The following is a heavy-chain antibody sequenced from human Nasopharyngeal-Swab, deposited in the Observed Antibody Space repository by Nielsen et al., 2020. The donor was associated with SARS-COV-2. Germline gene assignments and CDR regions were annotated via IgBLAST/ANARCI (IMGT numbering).Heavy chain of an antibody. CDR2: IDGGNGNT. Sequence: ASVKVSCKDYGYSIISYAILWVRQDPGQGLEWMGWIDGGNGNTKYSQKFQGRLTITRDTSASKAYMELSSQKSDDTTFYYYSSTPVPFAEPLDIWGQGTLLTVSS. J-gene: IGHJ3*02. CDR1: GYSIISYA. CDR3: SSTPVPFAEPLDI. D-gene: IGHD1-14*01. V-gene: IGHV1-3*01.